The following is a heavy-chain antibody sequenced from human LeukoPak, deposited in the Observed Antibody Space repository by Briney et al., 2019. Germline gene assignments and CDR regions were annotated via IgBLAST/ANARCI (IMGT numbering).Heavy chain of an antibody. J-gene: IGHJ5*02. Sequence: PSETLSLTCTVSGGSITTYYWNWIRQPAGKGLEWIGRFYTSGNSNNNPSLKSRVTMSVDTSKNQFFLELTSVTAADTAVYYCARGRLHRVRGVQGTLFDPWGQGTLVTVSS. CDR3: ARGRLHRVRGVQGTLFDP. CDR1: GGSITTYY. CDR2: FYTSGNS. D-gene: IGHD3-10*01. V-gene: IGHV4-4*07.